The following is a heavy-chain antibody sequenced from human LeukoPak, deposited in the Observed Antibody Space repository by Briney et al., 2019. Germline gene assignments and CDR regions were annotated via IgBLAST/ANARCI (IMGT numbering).Heavy chain of an antibody. D-gene: IGHD2/OR15-2a*01. CDR2: ISHDGTR. Sequence: SETLSLTCGVSGGPIDITNYWSWVRQAPGKGLEWIGEISHDGTRNYNPSLRSRVAMSLDRANNQFSLSLTSVTAADTAVYYCTRENRPFCPFAYWGQGVLVTVSS. J-gene: IGHJ4*02. CDR3: TRENRPFCPFAY. V-gene: IGHV4-4*02. CDR1: GGPIDITNY.